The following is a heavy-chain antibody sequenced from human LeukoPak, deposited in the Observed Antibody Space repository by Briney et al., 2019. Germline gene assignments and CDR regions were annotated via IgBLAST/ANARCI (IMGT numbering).Heavy chain of an antibody. CDR1: GFTFSSYA. CDR2: ISGSGGST. V-gene: IGHV3-23*01. Sequence: GGSLRLSCAASGFTFSSYAMSWVRQAPGKGLEWVSAISGSGGSTYYADSVKGRFTISRDNSKNTVYLQMNSLRVEDTAVYYCARDSGDSSGYYPGYWGQGTLVTVSS. CDR3: ARDSGDSSGYYPGY. D-gene: IGHD3-22*01. J-gene: IGHJ4*02.